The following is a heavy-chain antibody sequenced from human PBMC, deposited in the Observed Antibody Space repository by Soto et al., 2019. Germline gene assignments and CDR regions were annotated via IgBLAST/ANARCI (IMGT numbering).Heavy chain of an antibody. D-gene: IGHD2-8*01. J-gene: IGHJ6*04. V-gene: IGHV3-30*18. Sequence: LRLPCAASGLTFRSYGMPWVRQAPGKGLAWVAVISYAGSNKHYADSVTGRFTISRDNSKNTLYLQMNSLRAEDTAVYYCLKARNRPARDRLQVYSYLCMDAWGKAATVTV. CDR1: GLTFRSYG. CDR3: LKARNRPARDRLQVYSYLCMDA. CDR2: ISYAGSNK.